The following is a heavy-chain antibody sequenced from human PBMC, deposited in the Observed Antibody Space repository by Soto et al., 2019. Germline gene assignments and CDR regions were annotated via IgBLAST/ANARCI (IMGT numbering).Heavy chain of an antibody. V-gene: IGHV3-48*02. CDR1: GFTFSIYT. Sequence: EVQLVESGGGLAQPGGSLRLSCEAAGFTFSIYTMNWVRQAPGKGLEWDSYITAASDTIYYADSVKGRFTISRDNAKNSLYLQMNSLRDEDTAVYYCARHYTTSRVGAWFDPWGQGTLVTVSS. J-gene: IGHJ5*02. CDR3: ARHYTTSRVGAWFDP. CDR2: ITAASDTI. D-gene: IGHD3-3*01.